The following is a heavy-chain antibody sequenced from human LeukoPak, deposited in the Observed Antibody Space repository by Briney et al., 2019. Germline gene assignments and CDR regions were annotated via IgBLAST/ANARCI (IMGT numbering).Heavy chain of an antibody. J-gene: IGHJ4*02. D-gene: IGHD6-6*01. Sequence: ASVKVSCKASGYTFASYGISWVRQAPGQGLEWMGWISAYNGNTNYAQKLQGRVTMTTDTSTSTAYMELRSLRSDDTAVYYCATSIAARLTPALDYWGQGTLVTVSS. CDR2: ISAYNGNT. V-gene: IGHV1-18*01. CDR1: GYTFASYG. CDR3: ATSIAARLTPALDY.